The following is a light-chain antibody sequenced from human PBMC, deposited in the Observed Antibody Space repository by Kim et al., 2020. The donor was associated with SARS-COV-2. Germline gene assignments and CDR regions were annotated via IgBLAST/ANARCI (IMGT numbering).Light chain of an antibody. CDR1: PSIGTN. V-gene: IGKV3-15*01. Sequence: PGERANLPCRASPSIGTNLAWSHPKPGQAPRLLIYGASTRATGVPARISGSASGSDFTLTISTLQSEDFGIYYCQQYNNWFPYTFGQGTKLEI. CDR2: GAS. J-gene: IGKJ2*01. CDR3: QQYNNWFPYT.